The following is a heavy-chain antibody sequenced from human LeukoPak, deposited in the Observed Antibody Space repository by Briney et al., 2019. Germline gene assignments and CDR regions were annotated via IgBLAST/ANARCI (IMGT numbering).Heavy chain of an antibody. D-gene: IGHD6-13*01. CDR3: ARVPSRIAAAGTQLDY. CDR2: INHSGST. Sequence: PSETLSLTCAVYGGSFSGYYWSWLRQPPGKGLEWIGEINHSGSTNYNPSLKSRVTISVDTSKNQFSVKLSSVTAADTAVYYCARVPSRIAAAGTQLDYWGQGTLVTVSS. V-gene: IGHV4-34*01. CDR1: GGSFSGYY. J-gene: IGHJ4*02.